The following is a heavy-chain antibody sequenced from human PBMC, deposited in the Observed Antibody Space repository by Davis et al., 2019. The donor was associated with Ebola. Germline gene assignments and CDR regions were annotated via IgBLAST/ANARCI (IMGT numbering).Heavy chain of an antibody. D-gene: IGHD3-22*01. CDR2: INPHNGNT. CDR3: ARDPYYYDSSGYYWGYFDY. J-gene: IGHJ4*02. V-gene: IGHV1-18*04. CDR1: GYTFTSYG. Sequence: ASVKVSCKASGYTFTSYGITWVRQAPGQGLEWMGWINPHNGNTNYAQNVQGRVTMTRETSTSTVYMELSSLRSEDTAVYYCARDPYYYDSSGYYWGYFDYWGQGTLVTVSS.